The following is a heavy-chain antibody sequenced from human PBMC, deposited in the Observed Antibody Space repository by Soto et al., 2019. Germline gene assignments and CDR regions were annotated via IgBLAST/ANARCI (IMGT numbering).Heavy chain of an antibody. Sequence: GGSLRLSCAASGFTFSSYDMHWVRQATGKGLEWVSAIGTAGDTYYPGSVKGRFTISRENAKNSLYLQMNSLRAEDTAVYYCARDSQREGSFDYWGQGTLVTVSS. D-gene: IGHD6-25*01. V-gene: IGHV3-13*01. CDR1: GFTFSSYD. CDR3: ARDSQREGSFDY. CDR2: IGTAGDT. J-gene: IGHJ4*02.